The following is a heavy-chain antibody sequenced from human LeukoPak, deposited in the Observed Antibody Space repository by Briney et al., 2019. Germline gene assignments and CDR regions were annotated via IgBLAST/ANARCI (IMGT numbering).Heavy chain of an antibody. D-gene: IGHD1-26*01. V-gene: IGHV4-38-2*02. CDR3: ARTREILGYFDL. Sequence: PSETLSLTCTVSGYSISSGYYWSWIRQPPGKGLEWIGYIYYSGSTNYNPSHKSRVTISVDTSKNQFSLKLSSVTAADTAVYYCARTREILGYFDLWGRGTLVTVSS. J-gene: IGHJ2*01. CDR1: GYSISSGYY. CDR2: IYYSGST.